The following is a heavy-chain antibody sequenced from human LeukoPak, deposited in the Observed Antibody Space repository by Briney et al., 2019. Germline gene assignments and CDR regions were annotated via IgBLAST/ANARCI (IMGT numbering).Heavy chain of an antibody. D-gene: IGHD3-9*01. J-gene: IGHJ4*02. V-gene: IGHV3-30-3*01. CDR2: ISHDGSNK. Sequence: GGSLRLSCAASGFTFSSYAMHWVRQAPGKGLEWVADISHDGSNKYYADSVKGRFTISRDNSKNTLYLQMNSLRAEDTAVYYCASPPKGYYDILTGYELRGWGPGTLVTVSS. CDR3: ASPPKGYYDILTGYELRG. CDR1: GFTFSSYA.